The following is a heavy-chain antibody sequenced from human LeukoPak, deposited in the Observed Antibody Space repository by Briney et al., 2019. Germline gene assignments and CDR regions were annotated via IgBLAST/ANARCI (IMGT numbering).Heavy chain of an antibody. CDR1: GGSISSGGYY. D-gene: IGHD3-22*01. Sequence: ESSQTLSLTCAVSGGSISSGGYYWSWIRQHPGKGLEWIGYIYYSGSTYYNPSLKSRVTISVDTSKNQFSLKLSSVTAADTAVYYCARLGEDSSGYRRYFDYWGQGTLVTVSS. J-gene: IGHJ4*02. CDR3: ARLGEDSSGYRRYFDY. V-gene: IGHV4-31*11. CDR2: IYYSGST.